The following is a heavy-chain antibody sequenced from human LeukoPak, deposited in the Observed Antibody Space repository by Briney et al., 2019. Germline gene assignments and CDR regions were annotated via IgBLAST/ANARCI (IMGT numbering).Heavy chain of an antibody. Sequence: ASVKVSYTASGYTFINYDISRVRQAPAQGLEWMGWISNKNGNTKYAQKLQGRVTMTTGTSTSTAYMELRSLRSDDTAVYYCARDRVSSTSCCDAFDVWGQETKVTVSS. CDR3: ARDRVSSTSCCDAFDV. CDR2: ISNKNGNT. D-gene: IGHD2-2*01. CDR1: GYTFINYD. J-gene: IGHJ3*01. V-gene: IGHV1-18*01.